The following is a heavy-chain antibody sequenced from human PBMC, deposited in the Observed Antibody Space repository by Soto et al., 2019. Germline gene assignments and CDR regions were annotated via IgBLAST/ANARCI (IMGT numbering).Heavy chain of an antibody. CDR1: GYSFTSYW. V-gene: IGHV5-51*01. J-gene: IGHJ4*02. CDR3: ARGRRYCSSTSCYVFDY. Sequence: PGESLKISCKGSGYSFTSYWIGWVRQMPGKGLEWMGIIYPGDSDTRYSPSFQGQVTISADKSISTAYLQWSSLKASDTAMYYCARGRRYCSSTSCYVFDYWGQGTLVTVSS. CDR2: IYPGDSDT. D-gene: IGHD2-2*01.